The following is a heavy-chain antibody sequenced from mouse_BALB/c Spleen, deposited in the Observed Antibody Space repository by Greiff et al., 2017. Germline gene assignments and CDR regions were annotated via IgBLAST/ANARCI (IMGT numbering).Heavy chain of an antibody. V-gene: IGHV14-3*02. CDR3: APLTTATSWFAY. Sequence: EVQLQQSGAELVKPGASVKLSCTASGFNIKDTYMHWVKQRPEQGLEWIGRIDPANGNTKYDPKFQGKATITADTSSNTAYLQLSSLTSEDTAVYYCAPLTTATSWFAYGGQGTLVTVSA. J-gene: IGHJ3*01. D-gene: IGHD1-2*01. CDR1: GFNIKDTY. CDR2: IDPANGNT.